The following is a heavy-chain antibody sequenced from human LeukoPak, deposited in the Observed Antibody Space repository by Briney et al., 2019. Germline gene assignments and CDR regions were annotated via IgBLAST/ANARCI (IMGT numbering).Heavy chain of an antibody. CDR1: GDTFSSYD. V-gene: IGHV1-69*06. CDR2: IIPFFGTV. CDR3: ARGSGSMEYYFDY. Sequence: GSSVKVSCKASGDTFSSYDISWVRQGPGQGLEWMGGIIPFFGTVNYAQKFQGRVTITADKSTSTAYMELSSLRSEDTAVYYCARGSGSMEYYFDYWGQGTLVTVSS. J-gene: IGHJ4*02. D-gene: IGHD3-3*01.